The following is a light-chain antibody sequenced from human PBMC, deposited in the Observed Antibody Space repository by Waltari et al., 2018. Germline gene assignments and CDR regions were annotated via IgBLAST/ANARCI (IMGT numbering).Light chain of an antibody. CDR2: GNT. CDR3: QSYDSSLRGFYV. J-gene: IGLJ1*01. Sequence: QSVLTQPPSLSGAPGQRVTISCTESSSNIGAGYGVQSYQQFPRTAPQLLIYGNTNRPSGVAARFSGSRSGTSASLAITGLQAEDEADYYCQSYDSSLRGFYVFGTGTKVTV. CDR1: SSNIGAGYG. V-gene: IGLV1-40*01.